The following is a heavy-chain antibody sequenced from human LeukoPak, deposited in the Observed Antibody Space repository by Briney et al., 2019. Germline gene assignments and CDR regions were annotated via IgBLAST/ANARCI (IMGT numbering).Heavy chain of an antibody. J-gene: IGHJ5*02. Sequence: PSETLSLTCTVSGGSISSYYWSWIRQPARKGLEWIACISYSGSTKYNPSLKSRVTISVDTSKNQLSLKLSSVTAADTAVYYCAREPGFDSSGYLNWFDPWGQGTLVTVSS. CDR1: GGSISSYY. V-gene: IGHV4-59*01. CDR2: ISYSGST. D-gene: IGHD3-22*01. CDR3: AREPGFDSSGYLNWFDP.